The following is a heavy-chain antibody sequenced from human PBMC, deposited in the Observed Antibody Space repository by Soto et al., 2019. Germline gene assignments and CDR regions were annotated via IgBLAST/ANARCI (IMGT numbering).Heavy chain of an antibody. Sequence: QVQLVQSGAEVKKPGSSVKVSCKASGGTFSSYAISWVRQAPGQGLEWMGGIIPIFGTAHYAQKFQGRVTITADESTSTAYMELSSLRSEDTAVYYCARSIVVVVAAGDYYYYGMDVWGQGTTVTVSS. CDR3: ARSIVVVVAAGDYYYYGMDV. D-gene: IGHD2-15*01. CDR1: GGTFSSYA. V-gene: IGHV1-69*12. J-gene: IGHJ6*02. CDR2: IIPIFGTA.